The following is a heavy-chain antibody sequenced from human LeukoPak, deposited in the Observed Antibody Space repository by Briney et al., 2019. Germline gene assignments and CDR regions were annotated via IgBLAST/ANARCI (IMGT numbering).Heavy chain of an antibody. J-gene: IGHJ4*02. V-gene: IGHV4-34*01. Sequence: SETLSLTCAVYGGSFSGYYWSWLRQPPGKGLXXXXEINHSGSTNYNPSLKSRVTISVDTSKNQFSLKLSSVTAADTAVYYCARVRWDCSSTSCRDYWGQGTLVTVSS. CDR3: ARVRWDCSSTSCRDY. CDR1: GGSFSGYY. CDR2: INHSGST. D-gene: IGHD2-2*01.